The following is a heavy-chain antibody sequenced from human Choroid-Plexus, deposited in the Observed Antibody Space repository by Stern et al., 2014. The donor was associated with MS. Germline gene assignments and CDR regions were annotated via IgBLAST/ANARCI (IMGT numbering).Heavy chain of an antibody. V-gene: IGHV3-30*18. J-gene: IGHJ4*02. Sequence: MQLVESGGGVAQPGRPLILSCAASGFTFSNFGMHWVRQAPGKGLEWVAFISYDGSDKYYADSVKGRFTIFRDNSKNTLYMHMNSLRAEDTAVYYCAKDRQWSTYFFDYWGQGSLVTVSS. CDR3: AKDRQWSTYFFDY. D-gene: IGHD2-15*01. CDR2: ISYDGSDK. CDR1: GFTFSNFG.